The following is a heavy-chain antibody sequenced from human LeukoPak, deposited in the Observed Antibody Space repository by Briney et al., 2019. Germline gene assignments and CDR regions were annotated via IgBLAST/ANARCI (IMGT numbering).Heavy chain of an antibody. J-gene: IGHJ6*04. CDR3: AELGITMIGGV. CDR1: GFTFSSYE. Sequence: PGGSLRLSCAASGFTFSSYEMNWVRQAPGKGLEWVSYISSSGSTIYYANSVKGRFTISRDNAKNSLYLQMNSLRAEDTAVYYCAELGITMIGGVWGKGATVTISS. V-gene: IGHV3-48*03. D-gene: IGHD3-10*02. CDR2: ISSSGSTI.